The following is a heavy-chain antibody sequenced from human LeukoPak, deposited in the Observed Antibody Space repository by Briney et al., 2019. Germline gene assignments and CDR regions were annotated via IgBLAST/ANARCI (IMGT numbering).Heavy chain of an antibody. D-gene: IGHD6-13*01. CDR2: ITGGSTYI. CDR1: GFTFSSYW. J-gene: IGHJ4*02. V-gene: IGHV3-21*01. Sequence: GGSLRLSCAASGFTFSSYWMSWVRQAPGKGLEWVSSITGGSTYIYYADSLKGRFTISRDNAKNSLYLQMNSLRADDTAVYYCARDLRGGSGYSSSWYEVSDYWGQGTLVTVSS. CDR3: ARDLRGGSGYSSSWYEVSDY.